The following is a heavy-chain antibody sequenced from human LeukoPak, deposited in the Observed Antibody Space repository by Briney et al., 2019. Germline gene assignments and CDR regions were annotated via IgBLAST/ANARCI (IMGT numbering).Heavy chain of an antibody. Sequence: ASVKVSCKASGYTFTSYGISWVRQAPGQGREWMGWISAYNGNTNYAQKLQGRVTMTTDTSTSTAYMELRSLRSDDTAVYYCARSGLELLWFGELWYWGQGTLVTVSS. D-gene: IGHD3-10*01. J-gene: IGHJ4*02. CDR3: ARSGLELLWFGELWY. CDR1: GYTFTSYG. CDR2: ISAYNGNT. V-gene: IGHV1-18*04.